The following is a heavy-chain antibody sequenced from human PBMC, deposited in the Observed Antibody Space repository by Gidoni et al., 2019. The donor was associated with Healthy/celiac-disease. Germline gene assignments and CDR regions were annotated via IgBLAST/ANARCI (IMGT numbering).Heavy chain of an antibody. V-gene: IGHV4-39*01. CDR3: ARRLVGATPFDY. Sequence: QLQLQESGPGLVKPSETLSLTCTVSGGSISSSSYYWGWIRQPPGKGLEWIGSIYYSGSTYYNPSLKSRVTISVDTSKNQFSLKLSSVTAADTAVYYCARRLVGATPFDYWGQGTLVTVSS. CDR1: GGSISSSSYY. CDR2: IYYSGST. J-gene: IGHJ4*02. D-gene: IGHD1-26*01.